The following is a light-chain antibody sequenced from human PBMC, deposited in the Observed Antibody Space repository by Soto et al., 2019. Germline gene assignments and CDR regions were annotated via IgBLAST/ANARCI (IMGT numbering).Light chain of an antibody. J-gene: IGLJ1*01. V-gene: IGLV2-14*01. Sequence: QSVLTQPASVSGSPGQSITISCTGTSSDVGGYNYVSWYQQHPGKAPKLMIFEVSNRPSGVSNRFSGSKSGNTASLTISGLQGEDEAVFFCNSYTSIGFYVFGPGPKVT. CDR2: EVS. CDR1: SSDVGGYNY. CDR3: NSYTSIGFYV.